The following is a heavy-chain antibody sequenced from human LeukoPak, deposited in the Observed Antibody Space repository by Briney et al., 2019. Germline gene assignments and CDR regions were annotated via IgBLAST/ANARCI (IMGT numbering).Heavy chain of an antibody. V-gene: IGHV1-46*01. Sequence: GASVKVSCKASGYTFTSYYVHWVRQAPGQGLEWMGIINPSGGSTSYAQMFQGRVTMTRDMSTSTVYMELSSLRSEDTAVYYCARIYDSSGYYGDWGQGTLVTVSS. D-gene: IGHD3-22*01. CDR1: GYTFTSYY. J-gene: IGHJ4*02. CDR3: ARIYDSSGYYGD. CDR2: INPSGGST.